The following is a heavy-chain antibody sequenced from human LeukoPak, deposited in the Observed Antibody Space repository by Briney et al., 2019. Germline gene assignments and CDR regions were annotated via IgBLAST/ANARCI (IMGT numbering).Heavy chain of an antibody. Sequence: GGSLRLSCVGSGFTFRSYPMSWVRQAPGKGLEWVSSISSSSSYIYYADSVKGRFTISRDNANNSLYLQMNSLRAEDTGVYYCARDPEGTLSNPTVTTDWGQGTLVTVSS. CDR3: ARDPEGTLSNPTVTTD. V-gene: IGHV3-21*01. J-gene: IGHJ4*02. D-gene: IGHD4-17*01. CDR1: GFTFRSYP. CDR2: ISSSSSYI.